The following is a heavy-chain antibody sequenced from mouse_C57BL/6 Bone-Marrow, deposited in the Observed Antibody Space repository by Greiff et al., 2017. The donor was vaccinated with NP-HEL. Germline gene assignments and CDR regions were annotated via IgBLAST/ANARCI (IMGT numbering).Heavy chain of an antibody. CDR2: ISGGGGNT. CDR3: ARHPAWGAMDY. V-gene: IGHV5-9*01. CDR1: GFTFSSYT. Sequence: DVKLVESGGGLVKPGGSLKLSCAASGFTFSSYTMSWVRQTPEKRLEWVATISGGGGNTYYPDSVKGRFTISRDNAKNTLYLPMSSLRSEDTALYYCARHPAWGAMDYWGQGTSVTVAS. D-gene: IGHD4-1*01. J-gene: IGHJ4*01.